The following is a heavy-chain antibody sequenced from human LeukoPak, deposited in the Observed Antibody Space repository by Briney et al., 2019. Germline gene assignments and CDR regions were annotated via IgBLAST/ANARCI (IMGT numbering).Heavy chain of an antibody. CDR1: GFTFSSYA. Sequence: PGGSLRLSCAASGFTFSSYAMSWVRQAPGKGLEWVAFIRHDGTIKYYADSVKGRFTISRDNSENTLYLQLNSLRAEDTAVYYCAKDSLTDIDYWGQGTLVTVSS. V-gene: IGHV3-30*02. D-gene: IGHD3-9*01. CDR3: AKDSLTDIDY. CDR2: IRHDGTIK. J-gene: IGHJ4*02.